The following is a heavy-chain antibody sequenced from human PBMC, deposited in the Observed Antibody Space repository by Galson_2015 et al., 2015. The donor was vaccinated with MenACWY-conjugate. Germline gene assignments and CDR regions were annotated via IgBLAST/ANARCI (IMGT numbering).Heavy chain of an antibody. CDR3: ARHVNSGTNYYYYYMDV. CDR1: GYSFTSYW. J-gene: IGHJ6*03. Sequence: QSGAEVKKPGESLRISCTGSGYSFTSYWISWVRQMPGKGLEWMGRIDPSDSYTNYSPSFQGHVTISADKSISTAYLQWSSLKASDTAMYYCARHVNSGTNYYYYYMDVWGKGTTVTVSS. V-gene: IGHV5-10-1*01. CDR2: IDPSDSYT. D-gene: IGHD2/OR15-2a*01.